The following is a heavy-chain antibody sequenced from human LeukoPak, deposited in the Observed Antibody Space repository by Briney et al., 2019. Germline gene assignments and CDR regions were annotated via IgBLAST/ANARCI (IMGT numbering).Heavy chain of an antibody. J-gene: IGHJ4*02. D-gene: IGHD3-10*01. CDR1: GGSISSSNW. CDR2: IYHSGST. CDR3: ARRVGGSGSYYSDY. V-gene: IGHV4-4*02. Sequence: SETLSLTCAVSGGSISSSNWWSWVRQPPGKGLEWIGEIYHSGSTNYNPSLKGRVTISVDKSKNQFSLKLSSVTAADTAVYYCARRVGGSGSYYSDYWGQGTLVTVSS.